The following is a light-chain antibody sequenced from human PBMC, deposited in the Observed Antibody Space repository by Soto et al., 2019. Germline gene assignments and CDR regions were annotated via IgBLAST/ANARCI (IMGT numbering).Light chain of an antibody. CDR1: QTISSW. V-gene: IGKV1-5*03. J-gene: IGKJ1*01. CDR2: KAS. CDR3: QHYNSYSEA. Sequence: DIQMTQSPSTLSGSVGDRVTITCRASQTISSWLAWNQHKPGKAPKLLIYKASTLKSGVPSRFSGSGSGTEFTLTISSLQPDDFATYYCQHYNSYSEAFGQGTKVEL.